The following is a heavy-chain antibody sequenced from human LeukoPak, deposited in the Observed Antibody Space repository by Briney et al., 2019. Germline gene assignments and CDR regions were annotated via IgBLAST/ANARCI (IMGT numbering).Heavy chain of an antibody. Sequence: GGSLRLSCAASAFTFSSYTMNWVRQAPGKGLEWVSAITSSGTYIYYAESVGGRFTVSRDNAKNSVYLQMNSLRAEDTAVYYCARDPTPRYCSGGSCYTHYGMDVWGQGTTVTVSS. J-gene: IGHJ6*02. D-gene: IGHD2-15*01. CDR2: ITSSGTYI. V-gene: IGHV3-21*06. CDR1: AFTFSSYT. CDR3: ARDPTPRYCSGGSCYTHYGMDV.